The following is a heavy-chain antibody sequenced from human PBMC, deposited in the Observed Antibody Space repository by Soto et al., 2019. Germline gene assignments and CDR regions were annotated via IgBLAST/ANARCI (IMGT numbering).Heavy chain of an antibody. CDR3: ATGEITMIVIGEIFIGAFDI. CDR2: IYYSGST. CDR1: GGSISSGGYY. D-gene: IGHD3-22*01. Sequence: TLSLTGAVSGGSISSGGYYGSWIRQHPGKGLEWIGYIYYSGSTYYNPSLKSRVTISVDTSKNQFSLKLSSVTAADTAVYYCATGEITMIVIGEIFIGAFDIWGQGTMVTV. J-gene: IGHJ3*02. V-gene: IGHV4-31*11.